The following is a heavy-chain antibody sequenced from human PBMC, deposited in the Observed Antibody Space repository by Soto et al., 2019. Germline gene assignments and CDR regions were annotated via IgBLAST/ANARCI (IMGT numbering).Heavy chain of an antibody. CDR3: ARERGDSSGYYAFDI. CDR1: GYTFTSYA. D-gene: IGHD3-22*01. J-gene: IGHJ3*02. V-gene: IGHV1-3*01. CDR2: INAGNGNT. Sequence: ASVKVSCKASGYTFTSYAMHWVRQAPGQRLEWMGWINAGNGNTKYSQKFQGRVTITRDTSASTAYMELSSVRSEDTAVYYCARERGDSSGYYAFDIWGQGTMVTVSS.